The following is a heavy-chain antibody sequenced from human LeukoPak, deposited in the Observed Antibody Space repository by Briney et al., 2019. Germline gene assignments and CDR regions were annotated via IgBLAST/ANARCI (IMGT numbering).Heavy chain of an antibody. CDR1: GFTFDDYG. J-gene: IGHJ5*02. CDR3: LIESADWFDP. V-gene: IGHV3-20*01. Sequence: GGSLRLSCAAPGFTFDDYGMSWVRQAPGKGLEWVSGINWNGGSTGYADSLKGRFTISRDNAKNSLYLQMNSLRAEDTALYHCLIESADWFDPWGQGTLVTVSS. CDR2: INWNGGST.